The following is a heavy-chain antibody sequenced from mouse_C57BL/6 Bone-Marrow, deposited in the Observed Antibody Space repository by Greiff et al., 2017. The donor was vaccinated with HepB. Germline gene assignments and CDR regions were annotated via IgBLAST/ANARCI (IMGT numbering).Heavy chain of an antibody. Sequence: QVQLQQPGAELVRPGSSVKLSCKASGYTFTSYWMHWVKQRPIQGLEWIGNIDPSDSETHYNQKFKDKATLTVDKSSSTAYMQLSSLTSEDSAVYYCAKAINYYAMDYWGQGNSVTVSA. CDR3: AKAINYYAMDY. V-gene: IGHV1-52*01. CDR2: IDPSDSET. J-gene: IGHJ4*01. CDR1: GYTFTSYW.